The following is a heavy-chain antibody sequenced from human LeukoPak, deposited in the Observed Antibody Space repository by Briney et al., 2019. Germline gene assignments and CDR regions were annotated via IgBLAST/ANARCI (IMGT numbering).Heavy chain of an antibody. CDR3: VMGPSITMAPVYGMDV. V-gene: IGHV3-64D*06. D-gene: IGHD3-10*01. Sequence: PGGSLRLSCSASGXTFSRYAMHWVRQAPGKGLEYVSAISSNGGSTNYADSVKGRFTISRDNSKNTLYLQTSSLRAEDTAVYYCVMGPSITMAPVYGMDVWGQGTTVTVSS. J-gene: IGHJ6*02. CDR1: GXTFSRYA. CDR2: ISSNGGST.